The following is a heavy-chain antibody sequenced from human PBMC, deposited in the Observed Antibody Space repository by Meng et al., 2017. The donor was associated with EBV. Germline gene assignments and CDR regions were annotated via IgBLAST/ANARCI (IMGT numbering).Heavy chain of an antibody. CDR3: ARDGRLYDTPSPFDY. D-gene: IGHD3-22*01. CDR2: ISAYNGNT. V-gene: IGHV1-18*01. CDR1: GYTFTSYG. J-gene: IGHJ4*02. Sequence: QVQLVQSEAEVKNPGASVKVSCKAFGYTFTSYGISWVRQAPGQGLEWMGWISAYNGNTNYAQKLQGRVTMTTDTSTSTAYMELRSLRSDDTAVYYCARDGRLYDTPSPFDYWGQGTLVTVSS.